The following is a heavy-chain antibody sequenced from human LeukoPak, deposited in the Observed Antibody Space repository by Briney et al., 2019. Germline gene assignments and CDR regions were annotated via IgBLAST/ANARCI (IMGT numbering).Heavy chain of an antibody. J-gene: IGHJ4*02. CDR1: GGSFSGYY. V-gene: IGHV4-34*01. CDR3: ARAQSNCSSTSCYPKYFDY. CDR2: INHSGST. D-gene: IGHD2-2*01. Sequence: PSETLSLTCAVYGGSFSGYYWSWIRQPPGKGPEWIGEINHSGSTNYNPSLKSRVTISVDTSKNQFSLKLSSVTAADTAVYYCARAQSNCSSTSCYPKYFDYWGQGTLVTVSS.